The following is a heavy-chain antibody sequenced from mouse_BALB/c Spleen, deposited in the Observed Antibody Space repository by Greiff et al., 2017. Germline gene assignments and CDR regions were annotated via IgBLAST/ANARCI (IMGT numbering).Heavy chain of an antibody. CDR1: GFTFSNYW. J-gene: IGHJ3*01. CDR2: IRLKSNNYAT. CDR3: TRDGYGSSWFAY. D-gene: IGHD1-1*01. Sequence: EVKVVESGGGLVQPGGSMKLSCVASGFTFSNYWMNWVRQSPEKGLEWVAEIRLKSNNYATHYAESVKGRFTISRDDSKSSVYLQMNNLRAEDTGIYYCTRDGYGSSWFAYWGQGTLVTVSA. V-gene: IGHV6-6*02.